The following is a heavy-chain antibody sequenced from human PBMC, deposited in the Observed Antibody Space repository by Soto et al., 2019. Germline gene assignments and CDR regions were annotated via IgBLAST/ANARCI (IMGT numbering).Heavy chain of an antibody. D-gene: IGHD6-19*01. Sequence: SETLSLTCTVSGGSISSGDYYWSWIRQPPGKGLEWIGYIYYSGSTYYNPSLKSRVTISVDTSKNQFSLKLSSVTAADTAVYYCAREAVAGIREGYGLDVWGQGTTVTVSS. V-gene: IGHV4-30-4*01. CDR3: AREAVAGIREGYGLDV. CDR2: IYYSGST. J-gene: IGHJ6*02. CDR1: GGSISSGDYY.